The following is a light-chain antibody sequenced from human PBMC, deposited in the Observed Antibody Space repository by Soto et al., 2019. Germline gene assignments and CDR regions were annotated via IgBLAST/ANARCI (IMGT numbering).Light chain of an antibody. CDR2: EGS. CDR3: CSYAGSSTLV. CDR1: SSDVGSYNL. V-gene: IGLV2-23*01. Sequence: QSALTQPASVSGSPGQSFTITCTATSSDVGSYNLVSWYQQHPGKAPKLMIYEGSKRPSGVSNRFSGSKSGNTASLTISGLQAEDEADYYCCSYAGSSTLVFGGGTQLTVL. J-gene: IGLJ2*01.